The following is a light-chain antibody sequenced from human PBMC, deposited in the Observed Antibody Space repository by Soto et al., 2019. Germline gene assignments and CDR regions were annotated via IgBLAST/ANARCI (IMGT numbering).Light chain of an antibody. CDR1: SSNIGRNT. V-gene: IGLV1-44*01. Sequence: QPVLTQPPSASGTPGQRVTISCSGSSSNIGRNTVNWYQQLPGTAPKLLIYSNNQRPSGVPDRFSGSKSGTSASLALSGLQSEDEADYYCAAWDDSLSGVVFGGGTKLTVL. CDR3: AAWDDSLSGVV. CDR2: SNN. J-gene: IGLJ2*01.